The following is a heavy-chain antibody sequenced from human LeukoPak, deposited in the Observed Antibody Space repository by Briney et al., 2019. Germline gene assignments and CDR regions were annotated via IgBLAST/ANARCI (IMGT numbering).Heavy chain of an antibody. Sequence: PGGSLRLSCAASGFTFSSYEMNWVRQAPGEGLEWVSYICSSGSNIYYADSVRGRFTISRDNAKNSLSLQMNSLRAEDTAVYYCARDRLLEDRDYHYYYYMDVWGIGTTVTVSS. V-gene: IGHV3-48*03. CDR1: GFTFSSYE. CDR3: ARDRLLEDRDYHYYYYMDV. D-gene: IGHD1-1*01. J-gene: IGHJ6*03. CDR2: ICSSGSNI.